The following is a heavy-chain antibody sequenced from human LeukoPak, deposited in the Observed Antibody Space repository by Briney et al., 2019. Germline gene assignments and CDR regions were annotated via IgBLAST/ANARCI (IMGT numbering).Heavy chain of an antibody. J-gene: IGHJ4*02. V-gene: IGHV3-23*01. Sequence: GGSLRLSCTASGFTFSSYAMTWVRQAPGKGLEWVSTMSGSTGSTNYADSVKGRFAISRDNSMSMLYLQMNSLRAEDTAIYYCAKGPRSSSWYHFDYWGQGTLVTVSS. CDR3: AKGPRSSSWYHFDY. D-gene: IGHD6-13*01. CDR1: GFTFSSYA. CDR2: MSGSTGST.